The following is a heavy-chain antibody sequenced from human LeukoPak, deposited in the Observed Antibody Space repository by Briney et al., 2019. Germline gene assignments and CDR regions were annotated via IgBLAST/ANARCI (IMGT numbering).Heavy chain of an antibody. CDR2: XXXDGSEK. Sequence: GGSLRLSCAASGFTFSSYWMSWVRQAPXXXXXXXXXXXXDGSEKYYVDSVKGRFTISRDNAKNSLYLQMNSLRAEDTAVYYCARDAFVVVPAAIPYYFDYWGQGTLVTVSS. J-gene: IGHJ4*02. CDR3: ARDAFVVVPAAIPYYFDY. D-gene: IGHD2-2*02. CDR1: GFTFSSYW. V-gene: IGHV3-7*01.